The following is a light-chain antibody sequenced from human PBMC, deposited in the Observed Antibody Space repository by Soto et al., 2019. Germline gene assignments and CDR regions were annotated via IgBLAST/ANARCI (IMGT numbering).Light chain of an antibody. CDR2: DVN. Sequence: QSALTQPRSVSGSPGQSVTISCTGTSSDVGGYNYVSWYQQRPGKAPKLMIFDVNKRPSGVPDRFSGSKSGNTASLTISGLQAEDESDYYCCSYAGTYSLVFGGGTKLTVL. CDR3: CSYAGTYSLV. CDR1: SSDVGGYNY. J-gene: IGLJ2*01. V-gene: IGLV2-11*01.